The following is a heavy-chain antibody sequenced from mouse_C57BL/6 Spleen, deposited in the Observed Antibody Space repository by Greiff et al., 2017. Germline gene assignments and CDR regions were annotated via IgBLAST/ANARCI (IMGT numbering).Heavy chain of an antibody. CDR1: GYPFTGYW. Sequence: QVQLQQSGAELMKPGASVKLSCKATGYPFTGYWLEWVKQRPGHGLEWIGEILPGSGSTNYNEKFKGKATFTADTSSNTAYMQLSSLTTEDSAIYYGASGSHYYGTPLDYWGQGTTLTVSS. V-gene: IGHV1-9*01. J-gene: IGHJ2*01. D-gene: IGHD1-1*01. CDR2: ILPGSGST. CDR3: ASGSHYYGTPLDY.